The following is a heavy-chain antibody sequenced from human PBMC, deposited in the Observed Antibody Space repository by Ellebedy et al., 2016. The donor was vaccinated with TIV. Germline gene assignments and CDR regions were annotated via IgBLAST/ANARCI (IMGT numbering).Heavy chain of an antibody. D-gene: IGHD4-17*01. J-gene: IGHJ4*02. CDR2: ISYDGSNN. CDR1: GFIFSNYA. V-gene: IGHV3-30-3*02. Sequence: GESLKISXAASGFIFSNYALHWVRQAPGKGLEWVAVISYDGSNNYYADSVKGRFTISRDNSKNTLYLQMNGLRAEDTAIYYCAKPARTDATDFWGQGTLVTVSS. CDR3: AKPARTDATDF.